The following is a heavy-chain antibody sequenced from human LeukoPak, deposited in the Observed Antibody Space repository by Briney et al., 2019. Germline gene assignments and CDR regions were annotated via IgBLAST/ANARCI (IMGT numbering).Heavy chain of an antibody. J-gene: IGHJ4*02. CDR2: IIPIFGTA. D-gene: IGHD5-24*01. CDR3: AREGDGYPWYFDY. CDR1: GGTFSSYA. V-gene: IGHV1-69*15. Sequence: SVKVSCKASGGTFSSYAISWVRQAPGQGLEWMGRIIPIFGTANYAQKFQGRVTITADESTSTAYMELSSLRSEDTAVYYCAREGDGYPWYFDYWGQGTLVTVSS.